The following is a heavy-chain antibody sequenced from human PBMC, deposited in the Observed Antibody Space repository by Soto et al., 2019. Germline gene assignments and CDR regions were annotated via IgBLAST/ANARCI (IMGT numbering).Heavy chain of an antibody. J-gene: IGHJ6*02. CDR2: IKQDGSEK. D-gene: IGHD3-10*01. Sequence: GGSLRLSCAASGFTFSSYWMSWVRQAPGKGLEWVANIKQDGSEKYYVDSVKGRFTISRDNAKNSLYLQMNSLRAEDTAVYYCAREGTGSGSYYYYYYGMDVWGQGTTVTVSS. CDR1: GFTFSSYW. CDR3: AREGTGSGSYYYYYYGMDV. V-gene: IGHV3-7*05.